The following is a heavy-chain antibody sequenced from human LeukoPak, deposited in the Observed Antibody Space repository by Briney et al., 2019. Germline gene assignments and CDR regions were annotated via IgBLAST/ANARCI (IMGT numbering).Heavy chain of an antibody. CDR3: ARGTRRYYYYGMDV. V-gene: IGHV4-61*01. CDR1: GGSVSSGSYY. J-gene: IGHJ6*02. Sequence: SETLSLTCTVSGGSVSSGSYYWSWIRQPPGKGLEWIGYIYYSGSTNYNPSLKSRVTISVDTSKNQFSLKLSSVTAADTAVYYCARGTRRYYYYGMDVWGQGTTVTVSS. CDR2: IYYSGST.